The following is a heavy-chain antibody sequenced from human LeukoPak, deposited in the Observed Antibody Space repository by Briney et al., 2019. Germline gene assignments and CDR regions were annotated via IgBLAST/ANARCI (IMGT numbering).Heavy chain of an antibody. J-gene: IGHJ4*02. CDR3: ATDRHSAFDY. V-gene: IGHV3-48*01. CDR2: ITGSSGTI. CDR1: GFTLSSYS. D-gene: IGHD3-10*01. Sequence: GGSLRLSCAASGFTLSSYSMNWVRQAPGKRLEWVSYITGSSGTISYADSVKGRFTISRDNARNSLYLQMNSLRAEDTAVYYCATDRHSAFDYWGQGTLVTVSS.